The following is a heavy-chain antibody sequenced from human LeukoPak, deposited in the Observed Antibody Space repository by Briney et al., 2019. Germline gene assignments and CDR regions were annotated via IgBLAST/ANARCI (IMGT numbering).Heavy chain of an antibody. CDR2: ISGSGGST. J-gene: IGHJ4*02. V-gene: IGHV3-23*01. CDR1: GFTFSSYA. D-gene: IGHD5-12*01. Sequence: GGSLRLSCAASGFTFSSYAMNWVRQAPGKGLEWVSVISGSGGSTYYADSVKGRFSISRDNSKNTLYLQMNSLRAEDTAVYYCAKGGTYSGYDPSYFDYWGQGTLVTVSS. CDR3: AKGGTYSGYDPSYFDY.